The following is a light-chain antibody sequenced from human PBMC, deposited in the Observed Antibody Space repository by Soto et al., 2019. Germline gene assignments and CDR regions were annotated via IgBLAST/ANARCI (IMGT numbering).Light chain of an antibody. CDR1: YSDVGSYDR. CDR2: EVS. Sequence: QSALTQPASVSGSPGQSITISCTGTYSDVGSYDRVSWYQHYPGKAPKLMIYEVSKRTSGVSNRYSRSKSGNTASLTISGLQAEDEADYFCCSYAGSSTPNWVFSGGTKLTVL. V-gene: IGLV2-23*02. CDR3: CSYAGSSTPNWV. J-gene: IGLJ3*02.